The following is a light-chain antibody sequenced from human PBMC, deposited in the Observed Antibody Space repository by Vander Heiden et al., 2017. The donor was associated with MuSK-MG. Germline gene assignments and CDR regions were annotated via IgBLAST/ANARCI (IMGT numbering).Light chain of an antibody. J-gene: IGKJ5*01. Sequence: EIVLTQSPATLSLSPGEIAPLPCRATPGVSSYLAWYQQKPGQDPRLLINDASNRATGSPARCSGSGSGTDFTLTISSLEPEDVAVYYCQQRSNGPPVTFGQGTRLEIK. CDR3: QQRSNGPPVT. CDR1: PGVSSY. CDR2: DAS. V-gene: IGKV3-11*01.